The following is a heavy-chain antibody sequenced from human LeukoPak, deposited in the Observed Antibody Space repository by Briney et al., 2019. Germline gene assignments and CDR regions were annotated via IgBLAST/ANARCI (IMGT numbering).Heavy chain of an antibody. CDR3: ARVVPAATYIDY. V-gene: IGHV4-34*01. J-gene: IGHJ4*02. CDR2: INHSGST. D-gene: IGHD2-2*01. CDR1: GGSFSGYY. Sequence: SETLSLTCAVYGGSFSGYYWSWIRQPPGKGLEWIGEINHSGSTNYNPSLKSRVTISVDTSKNQFSLKLSSVTAADTAVYYCARVVPAATYIDYWGQGTLVTVSS.